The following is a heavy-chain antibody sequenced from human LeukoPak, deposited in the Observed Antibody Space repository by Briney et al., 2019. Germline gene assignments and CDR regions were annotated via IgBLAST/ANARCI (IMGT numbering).Heavy chain of an antibody. J-gene: IGHJ2*01. Sequence: SETLSLTCTVSGDSISSYYWSWIRQPPGKGLEWIGYIYYSGSTNYNPSLKSRVTISVDTSKNQFSLKLSSVTAADTAVYYCARVGRVGSGWYGWYFDLWGRGTLVTVSS. CDR1: GDSISSYY. D-gene: IGHD6-19*01. CDR3: ARVGRVGSGWYGWYFDL. V-gene: IGHV4-59*01. CDR2: IYYSGST.